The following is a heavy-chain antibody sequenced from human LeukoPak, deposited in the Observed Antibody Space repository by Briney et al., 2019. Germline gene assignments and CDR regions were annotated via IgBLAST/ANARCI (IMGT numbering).Heavy chain of an antibody. Sequence: GGSLRLSCAASGFTVSSNYMSWVRQAPGKGLEWVSVIYSGGSTYYADSVRGRFTISRDNSKNTLYLQMNSLRAEDTAVYYCAGSGSYETFDYWGQGTLVTVSS. J-gene: IGHJ4*02. CDR1: GFTVSSNY. CDR3: AGSGSYETFDY. V-gene: IGHV3-53*01. D-gene: IGHD3-10*01. CDR2: IYSGGST.